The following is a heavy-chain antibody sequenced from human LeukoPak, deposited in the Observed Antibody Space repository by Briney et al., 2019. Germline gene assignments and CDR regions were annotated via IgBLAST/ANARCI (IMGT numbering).Heavy chain of an antibody. CDR2: ISAYNGNT. CDR3: ARDTVYYYDSSGYYRHVVRRRRWFDP. J-gene: IGHJ5*02. D-gene: IGHD3-22*01. V-gene: IGHV1-18*01. CDR1: GYTFTSYG. Sequence: ASVKVSCKASGYTFTSYGISWVRQAPGQGLEWMGWISAYNGNTNYAQKLQGRVTMTTDTSTSTAYMELRSLRSDDTAVYYCARDTVYYYDSSGYYRHVVRRRRWFDPWGQGTLVTVSS.